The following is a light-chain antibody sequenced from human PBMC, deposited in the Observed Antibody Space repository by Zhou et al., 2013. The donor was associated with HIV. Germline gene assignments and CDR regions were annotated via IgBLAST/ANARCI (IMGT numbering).Light chain of an antibody. J-gene: IGKJ2*01. Sequence: EIVMTQSPVTLSVSPGESATLSCRASQSVGSNLAWYQHKPGQAPRLLFYVASTRATGVPARFSGSGSGTEFTLTISSLEPEDFAVYYCQQYGSRTAFGQGTKVEI. V-gene: IGKV3-15*01. CDR2: VAS. CDR3: QQYGSRTA. CDR1: QSVGSN.